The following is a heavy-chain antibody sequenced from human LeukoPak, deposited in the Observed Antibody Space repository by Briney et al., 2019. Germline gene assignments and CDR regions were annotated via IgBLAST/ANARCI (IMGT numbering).Heavy chain of an antibody. CDR2: TYYRSKWYN. D-gene: IGHD6-13*01. J-gene: IGHJ4*02. Sequence: SQTLSLTCAISGDSVSSNSAAWNWIRQSPSRGLEWLGRTYYRSKWYNDYAVSVKSRITINPDTSKNQFSLQLNSVTPEGTAVYYCARGGSSSWYSLVDFDYWGQGTLVTVSS. CDR1: GDSVSSNSAA. CDR3: ARGGSSSWYSLVDFDY. V-gene: IGHV6-1*01.